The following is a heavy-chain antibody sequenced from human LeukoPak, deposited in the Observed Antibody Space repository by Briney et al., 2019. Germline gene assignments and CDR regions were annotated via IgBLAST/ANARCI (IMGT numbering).Heavy chain of an antibody. J-gene: IGHJ5*02. CDR1: GGSICSYY. Sequence: TSETLSVTCTVSGGSICSYYWSWIRQPAGKGLEWIGRIYTSGSTNYNPSLKSRVTMSVDTSKNQFSLKLSSVTAADTAVYYCARVIRTYYYDSSSYYNWFDPWGQGTLVTVSS. CDR2: IYTSGST. V-gene: IGHV4-4*07. D-gene: IGHD3-22*01. CDR3: ARVIRTYYYDSSSYYNWFDP.